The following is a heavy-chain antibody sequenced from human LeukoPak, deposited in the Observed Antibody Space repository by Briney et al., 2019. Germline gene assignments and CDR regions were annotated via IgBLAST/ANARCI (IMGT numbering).Heavy chain of an antibody. D-gene: IGHD2-8*01. CDR2: INHSGST. CDR3: ASGYAFSPFDY. J-gene: IGHJ4*02. Sequence: SETLSLTCAVYGGSFSGYYWSWIRQPPGKGLEWIGEINHSGSTNYNPSLKSRVTISVDTSKNQFSLKLSSVTAADKAVYNCASGYAFSPFDYWGQGTLVTVSS. V-gene: IGHV4-34*01. CDR1: GGSFSGYY.